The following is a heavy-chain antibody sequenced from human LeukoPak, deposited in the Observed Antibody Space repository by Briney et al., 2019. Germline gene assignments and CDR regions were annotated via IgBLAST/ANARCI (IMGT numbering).Heavy chain of an antibody. CDR3: TRGTDSSNIGQY. D-gene: IGHD1-14*01. CDR2: VQYTVIT. J-gene: IGHJ1*01. CDR1: DDSLSANRYY. Sequence: SETLSLTCRVSDDSLSANRYYCGWVRQPPGKGLEWISNVQYTVITQYNPSCDSRVTLSADMSRKHFTLKLTSMNAADRASYSCTRGTDSSNIGQYWARGISVPVSS. V-gene: IGHV4-39*02.